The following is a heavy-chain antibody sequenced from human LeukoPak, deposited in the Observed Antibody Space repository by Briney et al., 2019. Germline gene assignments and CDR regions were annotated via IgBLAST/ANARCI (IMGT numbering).Heavy chain of an antibody. CDR3: AKAAITLDAFDI. J-gene: IGHJ3*02. CDR1: GFTVSSNN. CDR2: IYSGGST. V-gene: IGHV3-53*01. Sequence: PGGSLRLSCAASGFTVSSNNMSWVRQAPGKGLEWVSVIYSGGSTYYADSVKGRFTISRDNSKNTLYLQMNSLRAEDTAVYYCAKAAITLDAFDIWGQGTMVTVSS. D-gene: IGHD5-12*01.